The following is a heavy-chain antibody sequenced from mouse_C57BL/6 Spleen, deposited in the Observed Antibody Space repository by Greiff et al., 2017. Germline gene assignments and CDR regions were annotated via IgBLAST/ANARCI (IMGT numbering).Heavy chain of an antibody. D-gene: IGHD1-3*01. J-gene: IGHJ2*01. Sequence: EVQRVESGGGLVQPGGSLKLSCAASGFTFSDYYMYWVRQTPGKRLEWVAYISNGGGSTYYPDTVKGRFTISRDNAKNALYLQRSRLKSEDTAMYYSARHKGDGDFDYWGQGTTLTVSS. V-gene: IGHV5-12*01. CDR1: GFTFSDYY. CDR2: ISNGGGST. CDR3: ARHKGDGDFDY.